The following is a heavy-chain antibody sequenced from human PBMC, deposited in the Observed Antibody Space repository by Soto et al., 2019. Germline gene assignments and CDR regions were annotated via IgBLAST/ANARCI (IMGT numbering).Heavy chain of an antibody. CDR3: ASLVEMPY. D-gene: IGHD2-2*01. V-gene: IGHV3-33*01. Sequence: QVQLVESGGGVVQPGRSLRLSCAASGFTFSNYGMHWVHQAPGKGLEWVAVIWYDGSNKYYADSVKGRFSISRDNSKNTLYLQMNSLRAEDTAVYYCASLVEMPYWGQGTLVTVSS. J-gene: IGHJ4*02. CDR1: GFTFSNYG. CDR2: IWYDGSNK.